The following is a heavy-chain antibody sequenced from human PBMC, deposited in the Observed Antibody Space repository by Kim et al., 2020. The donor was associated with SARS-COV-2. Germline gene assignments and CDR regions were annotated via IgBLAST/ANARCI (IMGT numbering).Heavy chain of an antibody. CDR2: IYYSGST. Sequence: SETLSLTCTVSGGSISSSSYYWVWIRQPPGKGLEWIGSIYYSGSTYYNPSLKSRVTISVDTSKNQFSLKLSSVTAADTAVYYCARFTITMIVVARYFDYWGQGTLVTVSS. CDR1: GGSISSSSYY. J-gene: IGHJ4*02. CDR3: ARFTITMIVVARYFDY. V-gene: IGHV4-39*01. D-gene: IGHD3-22*01.